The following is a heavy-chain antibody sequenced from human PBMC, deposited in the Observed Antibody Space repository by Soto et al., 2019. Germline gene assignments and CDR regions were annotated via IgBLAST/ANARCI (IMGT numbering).Heavy chain of an antibody. Sequence: RASVKVSCKASGYTFTSYGISWVRQAPGQGLEWMGWISAYNGNTNYAQKRQGRVTMTTDTSTSTAYMELRSLRSDDTAVYYCAVRYYYDSSGARPEGRYYYYGMDVWGQGTTVTVSS. V-gene: IGHV1-18*04. J-gene: IGHJ6*02. D-gene: IGHD3-22*01. CDR2: ISAYNGNT. CDR1: GYTFTSYG. CDR3: AVRYYYDSSGARPEGRYYYYGMDV.